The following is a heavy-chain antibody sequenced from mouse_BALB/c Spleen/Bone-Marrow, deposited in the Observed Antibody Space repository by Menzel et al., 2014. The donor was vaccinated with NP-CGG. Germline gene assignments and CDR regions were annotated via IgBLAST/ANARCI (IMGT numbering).Heavy chain of an antibody. CDR3: TRSYYGNYFDV. CDR2: INPSNGGT. CDR1: GYTFTSYY. V-gene: IGHV1S81*02. Sequence: QVQLQQSGAELVKLGASVKLSCKASGYTFTSYYMYWVKQRPGQGLEWIGEINPSNGGTNFNEKFKSKATLTVDKSSSTAYMQLSSLTSEDSAVYYCTRSYYGNYFDVWGAGTTVTVSS. D-gene: IGHD2-1*01. J-gene: IGHJ1*01.